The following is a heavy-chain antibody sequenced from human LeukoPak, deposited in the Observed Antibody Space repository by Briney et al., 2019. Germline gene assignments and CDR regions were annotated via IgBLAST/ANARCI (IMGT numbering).Heavy chain of an antibody. V-gene: IGHV4-30-4*01. Sequence: SETLSLTCTVSGGSISSGDYYWSWIRQPPGKGLEWIGYIYYSGSTYYNPFLKSRVTISVDTSKNQFSLKLSSVTAADTAVYYCARDYGYGDYYRWFDPWGQGTLVTVSS. CDR2: IYYSGST. J-gene: IGHJ5*02. D-gene: IGHD4-17*01. CDR3: ARDYGYGDYYRWFDP. CDR1: GGSISSGDYY.